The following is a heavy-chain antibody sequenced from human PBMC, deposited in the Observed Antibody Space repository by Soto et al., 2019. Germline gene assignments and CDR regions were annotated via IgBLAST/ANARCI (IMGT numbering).Heavy chain of an antibody. J-gene: IGHJ4*02. CDR2: ISSNWGNT. V-gene: IGHV3-64D*06. D-gene: IGHD6-19*01. CDR1: GFTFNTFA. Sequence: VASLIVSCSASGFTFNTFAMHWVRQTPGEGLEFVSAISSNWGNTYYADSVKGRFAISRDNSKNTLYLQMYSLRPEDTALYYCVKEGYMRSDWYGQFDCWGQGTLVTVSS. CDR3: VKEGYMRSDWYGQFDC.